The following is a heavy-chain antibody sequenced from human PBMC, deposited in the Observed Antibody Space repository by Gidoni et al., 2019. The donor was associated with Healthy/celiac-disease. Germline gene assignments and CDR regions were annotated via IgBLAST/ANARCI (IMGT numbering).Heavy chain of an antibody. CDR3: ARDSRSARPTLGVPAAGFDP. J-gene: IGHJ5*02. D-gene: IGHD2-2*01. CDR2: INHSGST. Sequence: QVQLQQWGAGLLKPSETLSLTCAVYGGSFSGYYWSWIRQPPGKGLEWIGEINHSGSTNYNPSLKSRVTISVDTSKNQFSLKLSSVTAADTAVYYCARDSRSARPTLGVPAAGFDPWGQGTLVTVSS. V-gene: IGHV4-34*01. CDR1: GGSFSGYY.